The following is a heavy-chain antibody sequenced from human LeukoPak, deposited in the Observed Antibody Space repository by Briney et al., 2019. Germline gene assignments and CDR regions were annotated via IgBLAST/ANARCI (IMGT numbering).Heavy chain of an antibody. D-gene: IGHD6-19*01. Sequence: RASVKVSCKASGYDFTSVGIAWVRQAPGQGLEWMGWISPYNGDTRYVQKLQGRVTMTTDTSTTTAYMELRSLRFDDTAVYYCARAGSGSGWYFDYWGQGTLVTVSS. CDR2: ISPYNGDT. V-gene: IGHV1-18*01. CDR3: ARAGSGSGWYFDY. J-gene: IGHJ4*02. CDR1: GYDFTSVG.